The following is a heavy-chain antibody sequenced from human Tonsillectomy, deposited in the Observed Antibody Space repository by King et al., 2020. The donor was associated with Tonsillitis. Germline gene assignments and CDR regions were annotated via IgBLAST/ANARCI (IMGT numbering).Heavy chain of an antibody. CDR2: FNPTGGGT. V-gene: IGHV1-46*03. CDR3: TRAHGITMIRGVAYYGMDV. D-gene: IGHD3-10*01. J-gene: IGHJ6*02. CDR1: GYTFTNYY. Sequence: VQLVESGAEVKKPGASVKVSCQASGYTFTNYYMHWVRQAPGQGLEWMGIFNPTGGGTIYAKNFQGRVTMTRDTSTSTVYMELSSLRSDDTAVYYCTRAHGITMIRGVAYYGMDVWGQGTTVTVSS.